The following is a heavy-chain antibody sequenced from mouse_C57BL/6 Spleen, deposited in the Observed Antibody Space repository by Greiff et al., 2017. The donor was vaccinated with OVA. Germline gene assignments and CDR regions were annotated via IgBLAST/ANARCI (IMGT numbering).Heavy chain of an antibody. J-gene: IGHJ2*01. D-gene: IGHD2-1*01. CDR2: IYPSDSET. V-gene: IGHV1-61*01. CDR3: ARVGNYGGYFDY. CDR1: GYTFTSYW. Sequence: QVQLKEPGAELVRPGSSVKLSCKASGYTFTSYWMDWVKQRPGQGLEWIGNIYPSDSETHYNQKFKDKATLTVDKSSSTAYMQLSSLTSEDSSVYYCARVGNYGGYFDYWGQGTTLTVSS.